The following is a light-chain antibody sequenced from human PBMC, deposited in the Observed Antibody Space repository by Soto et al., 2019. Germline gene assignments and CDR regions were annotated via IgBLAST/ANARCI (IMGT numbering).Light chain of an antibody. J-gene: IGKJ2*01. CDR3: QPYGSSPPYT. CDR1: QTVSNNY. Sequence: EVVLTQSPGTLSLSPGERATLSCRASQTVSNNYLAWYQLKPGQAPRLLIFGSSDRAAGIPDRFSGCGSGTDFPLNIRRLEPGDVAVYYYQPYGSSPPYTFGQETKLEVK. CDR2: GSS. V-gene: IGKV3-20*01.